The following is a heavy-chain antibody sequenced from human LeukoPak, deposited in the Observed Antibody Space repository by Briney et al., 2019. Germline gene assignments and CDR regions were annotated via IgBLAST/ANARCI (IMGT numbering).Heavy chain of an antibody. CDR1: GYTFTIYD. CDR2: MNPNSGNT. CDR3: ARGGSGWGSYYFDY. J-gene: IGHJ4*02. D-gene: IGHD6-19*01. V-gene: IGHV1-8*03. Sequence: ASVKVSCKASGYTFTIYDINWVRQAPGQGLEWMGWMNPNSGNTGYAQKFQGRVTITRNTSISTAYMELSSLRSEDTAVYYCARGGSGWGSYYFDYWGQGTLVTVSS.